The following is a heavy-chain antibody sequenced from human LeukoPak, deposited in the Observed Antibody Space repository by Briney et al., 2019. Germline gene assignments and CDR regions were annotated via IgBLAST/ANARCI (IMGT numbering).Heavy chain of an antibody. D-gene: IGHD3-22*01. CDR1: GGSFSGYY. J-gene: IGHJ4*02. V-gene: IGHV4-34*01. CDR2: INHSGST. Sequence: SETLSLTCAVYGGSFSGYYWSWIRQPPGKGLEWIGEINHSGSTNYNRSLKSRVTISVDTSKNQFSLKLSSVTAADTAVYYCARGPYYYDSSGYYLFDYWGQGTLVTVSS. CDR3: ARGPYYYDSSGYYLFDY.